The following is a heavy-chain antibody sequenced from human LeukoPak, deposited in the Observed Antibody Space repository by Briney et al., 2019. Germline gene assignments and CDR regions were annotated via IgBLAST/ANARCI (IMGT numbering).Heavy chain of an antibody. Sequence: PGGSLRLSCAASGSTFDDYAMHWVRQAPGKGLEWVSLISGDGGSTYYADSVKGRFTISRDNSKNSLYLQMNSLRTEDTALYYCAKDTDLFPDFWSGYLDYWGQGTLVTVSS. J-gene: IGHJ4*02. CDR2: ISGDGGST. CDR3: AKDTDLFPDFWSGYLDY. V-gene: IGHV3-43*02. CDR1: GSTFDDYA. D-gene: IGHD3-3*01.